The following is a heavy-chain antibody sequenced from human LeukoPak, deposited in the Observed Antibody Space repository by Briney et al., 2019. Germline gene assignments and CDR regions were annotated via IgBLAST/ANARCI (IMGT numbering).Heavy chain of an antibody. CDR1: GYTFTSFD. J-gene: IGHJ5*02. D-gene: IGHD3-9*01. V-gene: IGHV1-8*01. CDR3: ARAYYDILTGLGGFGP. CDR2: MNPDSGYT. Sequence: ASVKVSCKASGYTFTSFDINWVRQATGQGLEWMGWMNPDSGYTGYAQKFQGRVTMTRNTSTSTAYMELSSLRSEDTAVYYCARAYYDILTGLGGFGPWGQGTLVTVSS.